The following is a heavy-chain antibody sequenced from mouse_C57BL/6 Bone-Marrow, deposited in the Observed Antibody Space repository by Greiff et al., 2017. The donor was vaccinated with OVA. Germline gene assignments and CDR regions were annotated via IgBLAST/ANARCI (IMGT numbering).Heavy chain of an antibody. CDR3: ARTHYYRSSHDY. V-gene: IGHV1-55*01. CDR2: IYPGSGST. Sequence: QVQLKQPGAELVKPGASVKMSCKASGYTFTSYWITWVKQRPGQGLEWIGDIYPGSGSTNYNEKFKSKATLTVDTSSSTAYMQLSSLTSEDSAVYYCARTHYYRSSHDYWGQGTTLTVSS. J-gene: IGHJ2*01. D-gene: IGHD1-1*01. CDR1: GYTFTSYW.